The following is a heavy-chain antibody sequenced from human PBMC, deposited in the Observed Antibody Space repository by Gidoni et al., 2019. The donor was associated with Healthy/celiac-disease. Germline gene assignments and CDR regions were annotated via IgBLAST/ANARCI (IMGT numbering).Heavy chain of an antibody. CDR2: IWYDGSNK. D-gene: IGHD4-17*01. V-gene: IGHV3-33*01. CDR1: GFTFSGYG. CDR3: ARDPITGYGEKCGMDV. J-gene: IGHJ6*02. Sequence: QVQLVESGGGVVQPGRSLRLSCAASGFTFSGYGVHWVRPAPGKGLGGVAVIWYDGSNKYYADSVKGRFTISRDNSKNTLYLQMNSLRAEDTAVYYCARDPITGYGEKCGMDVWGQGTTVTVSS.